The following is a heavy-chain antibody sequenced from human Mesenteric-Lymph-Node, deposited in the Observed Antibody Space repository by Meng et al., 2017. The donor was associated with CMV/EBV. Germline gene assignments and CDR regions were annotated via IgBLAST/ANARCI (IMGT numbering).Heavy chain of an antibody. CDR1: GFTVSSNY. CDR2: IYSGGST. V-gene: IGHV3-53*01. D-gene: IGHD6-13*01. Sequence: GESLKISCAASGFTVSSNYMSWVRQAPGKGLEWVSVIYSGGSTYYADSVKGRFTISRDNSKNTLYLQMNSLRAEDTAVYYCARGRGDSSSWYFDYWGQGTLVTVSS. CDR3: ARGRGDSSSWYFDY. J-gene: IGHJ4*02.